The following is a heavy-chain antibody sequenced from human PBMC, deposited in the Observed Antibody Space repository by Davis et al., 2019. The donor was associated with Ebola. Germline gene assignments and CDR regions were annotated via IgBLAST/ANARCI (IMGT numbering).Heavy chain of an antibody. Sequence: SETLSLTCSVSGGSISSGRYFWSWIRQPPGKGLEWIGYINHSGSTNYNPSLKSRVTISVDTSKNQFSLKLSSVTAADTAVYYCARGQSTYYYDSSGYYTKAGWFDPWGQGTLVTVSS. D-gene: IGHD3-22*01. V-gene: IGHV4-30-2*01. J-gene: IGHJ5*02. CDR3: ARGQSTYYYDSSGYYTKAGWFDP. CDR2: INHSGST. CDR1: GGSISSGRYF.